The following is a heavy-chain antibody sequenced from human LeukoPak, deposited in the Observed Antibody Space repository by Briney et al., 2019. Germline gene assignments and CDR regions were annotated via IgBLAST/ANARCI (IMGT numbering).Heavy chain of an antibody. CDR1: GYTFTSYG. Sequence: ASVKVSCKASGYTFTSYGISWVRQAPGQGLEWMGWISAYNGNTNYAQKLQGRVTMTTDTSTSTAYMELRSLRSDDTAVYYCASGQLSASGWYSSSWRAFDIWGQGTMVTVSS. CDR3: ASGQLSASGWYSSSWRAFDI. D-gene: IGHD6-13*01. CDR2: ISAYNGNT. J-gene: IGHJ3*02. V-gene: IGHV1-18*01.